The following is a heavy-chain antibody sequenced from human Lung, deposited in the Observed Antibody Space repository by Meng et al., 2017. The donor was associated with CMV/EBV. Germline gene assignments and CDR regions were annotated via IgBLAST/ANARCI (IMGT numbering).Heavy chain of an antibody. Sequence: ESLKISCTVSGDSITSSSYYWGWIRQPPGKGLEWIGSMYYSANTYYNPSLKSRVTISVDTSQNQFSLTLTSVTAADTAVYYCAFSSGADYGSGSRDYWG. D-gene: IGHD3-10*01. V-gene: IGHV4-39*01. CDR2: MYYSANT. CDR1: GDSITSSSYY. J-gene: IGHJ4*01. CDR3: AFSSGADYGSGSRDY.